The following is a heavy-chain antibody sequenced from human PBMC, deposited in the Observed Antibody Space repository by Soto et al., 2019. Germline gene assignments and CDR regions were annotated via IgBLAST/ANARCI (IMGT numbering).Heavy chain of an antibody. Sequence: QVQLQESGPGLVNPSQTLSLTCTVSGVSISSGAYYWNWIRQHPEKGLEWIGYISYSGGTYYNPSLKSRVTISLDTSKNQFSLRLSSVTAADTAVYYCARDKGDPNGYVHYYYGTDVWGQGTTVTVSS. D-gene: IGHD5-12*01. J-gene: IGHJ6*02. CDR3: ARDKGDPNGYVHYYYGTDV. V-gene: IGHV4-31*03. CDR1: GVSISSGAYY. CDR2: ISYSGGT.